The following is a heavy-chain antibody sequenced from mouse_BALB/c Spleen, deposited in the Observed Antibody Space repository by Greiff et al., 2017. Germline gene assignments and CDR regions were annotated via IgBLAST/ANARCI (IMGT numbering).Heavy chain of an antibody. CDR3: VIHDGYYAY. CDR1: GFTFNTYA. V-gene: IGHV10-1*02. CDR2: ISSKSNNYAT. J-gene: IGHJ3*01. Sequence: CGGLVQPKGSLKLSCAASGFTFNTYAMNWVRQAPGKGLEWVARISSKSNNYATYYADSVKDRVTISRDDSQSMLYLQMNNLKTEDTAMYYCVIHDGYYAYWGQGTLVTVSA. D-gene: IGHD2-3*01.